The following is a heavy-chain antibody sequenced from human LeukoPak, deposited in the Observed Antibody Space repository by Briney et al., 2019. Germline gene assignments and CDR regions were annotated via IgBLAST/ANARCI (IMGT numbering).Heavy chain of an antibody. Sequence: ASVKVSCKASGYTFNSYGISWVRQAPGQGLEWMGWISAYNGNTNYAQKLQGRVTMTTDTSTSTAYMELRSLRSDDTAVYYCARSGNSQYYYYGMDVWGQGTTVTVPS. J-gene: IGHJ6*02. V-gene: IGHV1-18*01. D-gene: IGHD4-23*01. CDR3: ARSGNSQYYYYGMDV. CDR2: ISAYNGNT. CDR1: GYTFNSYG.